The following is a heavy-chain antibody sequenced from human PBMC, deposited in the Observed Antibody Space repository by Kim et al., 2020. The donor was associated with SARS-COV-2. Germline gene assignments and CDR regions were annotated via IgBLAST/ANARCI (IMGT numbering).Heavy chain of an antibody. CDR3: ARAAGAIQLTHNWFDP. J-gene: IGHJ5*02. CDR2: INHSGST. CDR1: GGSFSGYY. D-gene: IGHD5-18*01. V-gene: IGHV4-34*01. Sequence: SETLSLTCAVYGGSFSGYYWSWIRQPPGKGLEWIGEINHSGSTNYNPSLKSRVTISVDTSKNQFSLKLSSVTAADTAVYYCARAAGAIQLTHNWFDPWGQGTLVTVSS.